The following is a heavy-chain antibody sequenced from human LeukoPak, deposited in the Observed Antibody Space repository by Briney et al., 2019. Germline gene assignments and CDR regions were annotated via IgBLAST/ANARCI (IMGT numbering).Heavy chain of an antibody. Sequence: GGSLRLSCAASGFTFSSYAMHWVRQAPGKGLEWVAVISYDGSNKYYADSVKGRFTISRDNSKNTLYLQMNSLRAEDTAVYYCASPPQHSEPEYYFDYWGQGTLVTVSS. CDR3: ASPPQHSEPEYYFDY. CDR1: GFTFSSYA. V-gene: IGHV3-30-3*01. D-gene: IGHD1-14*01. CDR2: ISYDGSNK. J-gene: IGHJ4*02.